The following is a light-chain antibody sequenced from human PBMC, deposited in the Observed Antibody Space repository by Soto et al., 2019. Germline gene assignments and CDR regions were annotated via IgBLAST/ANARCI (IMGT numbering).Light chain of an antibody. CDR3: QQYDQWWT. Sequence: ETVMTQSPATLSVSPGERATFSCRASQSINTNLAWFQLKPGQAPRLLIYGASIRAAGIPARFSGSGSGTEFSLTISSLQPEDFGVFFCQQYDQWWTFGQGTKVEVK. J-gene: IGKJ1*01. V-gene: IGKV3-15*01. CDR2: GAS. CDR1: QSINTN.